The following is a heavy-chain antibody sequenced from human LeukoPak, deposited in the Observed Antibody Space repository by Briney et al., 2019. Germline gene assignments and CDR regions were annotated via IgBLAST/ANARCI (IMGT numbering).Heavy chain of an antibody. CDR2: FYAGATT. Sequence: PGGSLRLSCAVSGFSVSSNYMTWVRQAPGNGLEWVSAFYAGATTYYADSVKGRFTISKDISKNTLSLQMNNLSAEDTAVYCCARFRDSHYLAPFDFWGKGALVTVSS. CDR3: ARFRDSHYLAPFDF. CDR1: GFSVSSNY. J-gene: IGHJ4*02. D-gene: IGHD4-11*01. V-gene: IGHV3-53*01.